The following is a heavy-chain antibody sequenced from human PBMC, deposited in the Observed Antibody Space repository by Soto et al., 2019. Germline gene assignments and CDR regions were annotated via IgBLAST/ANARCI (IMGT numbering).Heavy chain of an antibody. V-gene: IGHV4-31*03. D-gene: IGHD2-8*01. Sequence: SEPLSLTCTVSGGSLSSGGYSWSWIRQHPGKGLEWIGYIYYSGSTYYNPSLKSRVTISVDTSKNQFSLKLSSVTAADTAVYYCARARGYCTNGVCYRPWYFDLWGRGTLVTVSS. CDR2: IYYSGST. CDR1: GGSLSSGGYS. CDR3: ARARGYCTNGVCYRPWYFDL. J-gene: IGHJ2*01.